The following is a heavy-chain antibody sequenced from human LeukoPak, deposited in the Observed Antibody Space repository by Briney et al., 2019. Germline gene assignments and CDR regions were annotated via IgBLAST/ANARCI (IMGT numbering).Heavy chain of an antibody. CDR2: INGDGSST. CDR1: RFTFSSYW. D-gene: IGHD6-6*01. CDR3: ARGYSSSYRIDY. J-gene: IGHJ4*02. V-gene: IGHV3-74*01. Sequence: PGGSLRLSCAASRFTFSSYWMHWVRQAPGKGLVWVSRINGDGSSTSYADSVKGRFTISRDNAKNTLHLQMNSLRAEDTAVYYCARGYSSSYRIDYWGQGTLVTVSS.